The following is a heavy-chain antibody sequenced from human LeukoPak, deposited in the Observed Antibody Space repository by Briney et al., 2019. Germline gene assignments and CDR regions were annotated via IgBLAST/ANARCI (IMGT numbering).Heavy chain of an antibody. D-gene: IGHD3-10*01. J-gene: IGHJ6*02. CDR2: IYGGAST. CDR1: GFSVGRNY. CDR3: AGGGRIDSESSPYGMDV. Sequence: GGSLRLSCAASGFSVGRNYLSWVRQAPGKGLEWVSVIYGGASTDYAASVEGRITISADSSKNTLYLQLNSLRDEDTSVYYCAGGGRIDSESSPYGMDVWGQGATVTVSS. V-gene: IGHV3-66*01.